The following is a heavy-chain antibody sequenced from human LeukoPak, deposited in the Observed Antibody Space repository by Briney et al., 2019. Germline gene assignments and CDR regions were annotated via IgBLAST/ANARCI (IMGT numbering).Heavy chain of an antibody. V-gene: IGHV4-39*07. J-gene: IGHJ5*02. Sequence: PSETLSLTCAVSGASISSSNYYWGWIRQPPGKGLEWIGEINHSGSTNYNPSLKSRVTISVDTSKNQFSLKLSSVTAADTAVYFCARGANNWFDPWGQGTLVTVSS. CDR1: GASISSSNYY. CDR3: ARGANNWFDP. CDR2: INHSGST.